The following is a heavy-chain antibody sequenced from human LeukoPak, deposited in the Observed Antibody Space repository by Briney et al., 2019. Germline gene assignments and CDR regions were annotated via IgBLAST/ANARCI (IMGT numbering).Heavy chain of an antibody. CDR1: GFTFTSSA. D-gene: IGHD3-22*01. CDR3: AADLSLYYYDSSGPLDY. J-gene: IGHJ4*02. CDR2: IVVGSGNT. Sequence: SVKVSCKASGFTFTSSAMQWVRQARGQRLEWIGWIVVGSGNTNYAQKFQERVTITRDMSTSTAYMELSSLRSEDTAAYYCAADLSLYYYDSSGPLDYWGQGTLVTVSS. V-gene: IGHV1-58*02.